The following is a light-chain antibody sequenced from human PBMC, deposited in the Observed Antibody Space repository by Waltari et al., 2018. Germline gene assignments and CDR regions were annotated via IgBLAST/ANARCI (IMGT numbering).Light chain of an antibody. J-gene: IGKJ4*01. CDR3: QQRADWPLT. CDR2: GTS. Sequence: EIVLTQSPGTLSLSPGERATLSCRASQSVTRYLAWYQQKPGLAPRLLIYGTSNRATGIPARFSGSGSGTDFSLTITSLESEDFAVYYCQQRADWPLTFGGGTKVEIK. CDR1: QSVTRY. V-gene: IGKV3-11*01.